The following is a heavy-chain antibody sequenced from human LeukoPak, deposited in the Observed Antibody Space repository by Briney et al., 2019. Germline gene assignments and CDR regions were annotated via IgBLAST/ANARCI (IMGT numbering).Heavy chain of an antibody. CDR2: ISGSDGST. D-gene: IGHD2-2*01. CDR3: AKAETSGGANCYALDY. J-gene: IGHJ4*01. Sequence: GGSLRLSCAASGFTFSSYAMTWVRQAPDKGLEWVSAISGSDGSTYYADSVKGRFTISRDDSQNTLYLQMNSLSAEDTAVYYCAKAETSGGANCYALDYWGQEPWSPAPQ. V-gene: IGHV3-23*01. CDR1: GFTFSSYA.